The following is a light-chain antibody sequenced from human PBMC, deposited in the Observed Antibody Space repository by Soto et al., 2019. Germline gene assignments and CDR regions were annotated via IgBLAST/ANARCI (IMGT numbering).Light chain of an antibody. CDR2: DGT. Sequence: DIQLTQSPSTLSASVGDRVSITCWASQSVGSWLAWHQKKPGKAPKLLIFDGTYLESGVPSRFSGSGSGTEFTLTINYLQPDDSATYYCQQYESHSDACGQGTKVEVK. J-gene: IGKJ1*01. V-gene: IGKV1-5*01. CDR1: QSVGSW. CDR3: QQYESHSDA.